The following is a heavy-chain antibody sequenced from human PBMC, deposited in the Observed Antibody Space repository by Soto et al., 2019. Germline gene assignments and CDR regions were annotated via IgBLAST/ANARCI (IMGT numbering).Heavy chain of an antibody. CDR1: GSSFINYW. Sequence: GESLKMSCQASGSSFINYWIGWVRQMPGKGLEWMAIINPGNSETRYSPSFQGQVTVSADKSISTVYLQWSSLKASDTAMYYCARHHINNVDSWGQGTLVTVSS. CDR3: ARHHINNVDS. V-gene: IGHV5-51*01. J-gene: IGHJ4*02. CDR2: INPGNSET. D-gene: IGHD1-20*01.